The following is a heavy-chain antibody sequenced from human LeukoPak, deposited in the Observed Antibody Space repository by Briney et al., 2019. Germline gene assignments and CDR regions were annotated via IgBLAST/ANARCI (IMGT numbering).Heavy chain of an antibody. CDR1: GFTFSEHY. Sequence: GGSLRLSCAASGFTFSEHYMDWVRQAPGKGLEWVGRTKTKADSYITEYAASVTGRSTISRDDSKSSLYLQMNSLKTEDTAVYYCVKDSPNWTFDYWGQGTLVTVSS. V-gene: IGHV3-72*01. CDR3: VKDSPNWTFDY. CDR2: TKTKADSYIT. D-gene: IGHD3/OR15-3a*01. J-gene: IGHJ4*02.